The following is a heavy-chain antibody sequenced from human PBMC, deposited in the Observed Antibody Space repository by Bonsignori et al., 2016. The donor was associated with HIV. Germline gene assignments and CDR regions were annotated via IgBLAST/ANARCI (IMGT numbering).Heavy chain of an antibody. Sequence: SQTLSLTCAVSGYPISRFYFWGWIRQPPGKGLEWIANFFYSGTTFYNPSLKSRVTISADASKNHFSLQLTSVTATDTAVYYCVRHEASGSYQVDNWGQGTVVTVSS. CDR3: VRHEASGSYQVDN. J-gene: IGHJ4*02. CDR1: GYPISRFYF. D-gene: IGHD3-10*01. V-gene: IGHV4-38-2*01. CDR2: FFYSGTT.